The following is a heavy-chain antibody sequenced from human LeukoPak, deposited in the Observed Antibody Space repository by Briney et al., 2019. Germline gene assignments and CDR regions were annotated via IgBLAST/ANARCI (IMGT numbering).Heavy chain of an antibody. D-gene: IGHD2-15*01. CDR3: ARDRGSHY. CDR1: GFTFSSYA. V-gene: IGHV3-23*01. J-gene: IGHJ4*02. CDR2: ISGSGGST. Sequence: GGSVRLSCAASGFTFSSYAMSWVRQAPGKGLEWVSAISGSGGSTYYADSVKGRFTISRDNAKNSLYLQMNSLRAEDTAVYYCARDRGSHYWGQGTLVTVSS.